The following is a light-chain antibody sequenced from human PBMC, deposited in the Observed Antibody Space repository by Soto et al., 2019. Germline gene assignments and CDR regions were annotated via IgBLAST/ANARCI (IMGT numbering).Light chain of an antibody. CDR2: LGS. CDR1: QSLLHINGYNY. J-gene: IGKJ1*01. Sequence: DIVMTQSPLSLPVTPGEPASISCRSSQSLLHINGYNYLDWYLQKPGQSPQLLIYLGSSRASGVPDRFSGSGSGTDFTLKISRVEAEDVGVYYCMQPLQTPWTFGQGTKVEIK. CDR3: MQPLQTPWT. V-gene: IGKV2-28*01.